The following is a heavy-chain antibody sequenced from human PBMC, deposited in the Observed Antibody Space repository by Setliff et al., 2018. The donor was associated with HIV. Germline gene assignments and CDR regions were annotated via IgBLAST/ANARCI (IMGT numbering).Heavy chain of an antibody. V-gene: IGHV3-66*02. J-gene: IGHJ4*02. CDR3: ARGYPIGLYYFDY. CDR2: LYSGGST. CDR1: GFTVNNNY. D-gene: IGHD3-16*02. Sequence: GGSLRLSCAASGFTVNNNYMSWVRQAPGKGLEWVSVLYSGGSTYYADSVKGRFTISRDTPKNTLYLQMNNLRVEDTAVYYCARGYPIGLYYFDYWGQGTLVTVSS.